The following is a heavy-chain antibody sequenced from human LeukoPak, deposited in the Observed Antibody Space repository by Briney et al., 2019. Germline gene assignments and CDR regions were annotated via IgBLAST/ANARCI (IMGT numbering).Heavy chain of an antibody. Sequence: ASVRVSCKASRYAFPSYDINWVRPATGQGLEWMGWMNPNSGNTGYAQKFQGRVTMTRNTSITTAYMELTSLRSEDTAVYYCARSPVGHNAWFDPWGQGTLVTVSS. V-gene: IGHV1-8*01. J-gene: IGHJ5*02. CDR3: ARSPVGHNAWFDP. CDR1: RYAFPSYD. D-gene: IGHD1-26*01. CDR2: MNPNSGNT.